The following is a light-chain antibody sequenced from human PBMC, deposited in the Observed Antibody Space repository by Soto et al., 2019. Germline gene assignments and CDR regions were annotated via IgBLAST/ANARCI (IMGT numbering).Light chain of an antibody. V-gene: IGKV3-15*01. CDR3: QQYNKWPLT. Sequence: THSPGSLSFSAWERATVYFGSSQTVRNNYLAWYQQKPGQAPRLLIYDSSTRASGIPPRFSGGGSGTDFSLTISSLQSEDFAVYYCQQYNKWPLTFGGGTKVDIK. CDR1: QTVRNN. J-gene: IGKJ4*01. CDR2: DSS.